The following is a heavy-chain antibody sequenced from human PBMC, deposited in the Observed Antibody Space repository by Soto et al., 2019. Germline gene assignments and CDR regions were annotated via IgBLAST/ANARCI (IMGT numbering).Heavy chain of an antibody. D-gene: IGHD5-12*01. Sequence: QVQLVQSGAEVRQPASSVKVSCKTSGGTFSSYAISWVRQAPGQGLQWMRGIVPIVGTTTYAQKFQGRVTITADEATSTAYMQLSRLRSDDTAVYYCFRVVAIPGYPDHWGQGTLVTVSS. CDR3: FRVVAIPGYPDH. J-gene: IGHJ4*02. CDR2: IVPIVGTT. CDR1: GGTFSSYA. V-gene: IGHV1-69*12.